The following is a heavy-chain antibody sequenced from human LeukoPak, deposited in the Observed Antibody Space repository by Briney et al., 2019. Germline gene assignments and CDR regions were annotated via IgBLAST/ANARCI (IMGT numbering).Heavy chain of an antibody. D-gene: IGHD3-3*01. CDR3: ARDLWQRITIFVVVNRGMDG. Sequence: ASVKVSCEASGYTFTGYYMHWVRQAPGQGLEWMGWINPNSGGTNYAQKFQGRVTMTRDTSISTAYMELSRLTSDDTAVYYCARDLWQRITIFVVVNRGMDGWGQGTTVTVSS. J-gene: IGHJ6*02. CDR2: INPNSGGT. CDR1: GYTFTGYY. V-gene: IGHV1-2*02.